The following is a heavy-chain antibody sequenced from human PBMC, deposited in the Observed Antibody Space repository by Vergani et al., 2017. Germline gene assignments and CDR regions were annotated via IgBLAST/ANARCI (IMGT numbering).Heavy chain of an antibody. Sequence: QVQLVQSGAELKKPGASVRVSCKASGYTFSDYYIHWVRQAPGQGPEWLGWMNPDDGDTMYAEKFKGRVTMTRVTSLSTGYMALTRLTSDDTAVYYCARDDARDQLLRWGMDVWGQGTTVTVSS. D-gene: IGHD2-2*01. CDR3: ARDDARDQLLRWGMDV. J-gene: IGHJ6*02. V-gene: IGHV1-2*02. CDR1: GYTFSDYY. CDR2: MNPDDGDT.